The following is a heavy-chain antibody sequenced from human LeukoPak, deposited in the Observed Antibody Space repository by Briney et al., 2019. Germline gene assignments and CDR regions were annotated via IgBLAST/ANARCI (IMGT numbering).Heavy chain of an antibody. CDR3: ARFPLYCSGGSCYSDY. CDR1: GVSISSYY. V-gene: IGHV4-59*01. D-gene: IGHD2-15*01. Sequence: SETLSLTCTVSGVSISSYYWSWIRQPPGKGLEWIGYIYHSGSTKYNPSLKSRVTISVDTSNKQFSLKLSSVTAADTAVYYCARFPLYCSGGSCYSDYWGQGTLVTVSS. J-gene: IGHJ4*02. CDR2: IYHSGST.